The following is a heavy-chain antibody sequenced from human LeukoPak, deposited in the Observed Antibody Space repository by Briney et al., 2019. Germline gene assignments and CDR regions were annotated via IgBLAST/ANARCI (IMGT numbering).Heavy chain of an antibody. Sequence: GSLRLSCAASGFTVSSNYMSWVRQAPGKGLEWVSVIYSGGSTYYADSVKGRFTISRDNSKNTLYLQMNSLRAEDTAVYYCAREDEWELLYYWGQGTLVTVSS. CDR2: IYSGGST. J-gene: IGHJ4*02. CDR3: AREDEWELLYY. V-gene: IGHV3-53*01. D-gene: IGHD1-26*01. CDR1: GFTVSSNY.